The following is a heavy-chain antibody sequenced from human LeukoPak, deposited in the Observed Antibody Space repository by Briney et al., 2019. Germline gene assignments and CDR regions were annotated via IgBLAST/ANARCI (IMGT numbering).Heavy chain of an antibody. CDR3: ASGTTDIVVVPATLRNYYFDY. CDR2: IIPMLGTP. CDR1: GGTFSSYD. J-gene: IGHJ4*02. Sequence: ASVKVSCKASGGTFSSYDISWVRQAPGQGLEWMGGIIPMLGTPNYAQKFQGRVTITADKSTSTAYMDLSSLRSEDTAVYYCASGTTDIVVVPATLRNYYFDYWGQGTLVTVSS. V-gene: IGHV1-69*06. D-gene: IGHD2-2*01.